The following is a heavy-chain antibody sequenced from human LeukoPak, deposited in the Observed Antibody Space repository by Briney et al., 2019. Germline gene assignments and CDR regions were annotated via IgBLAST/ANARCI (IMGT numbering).Heavy chain of an antibody. CDR1: GFTFSSYG. J-gene: IGHJ4*02. D-gene: IGHD3-10*01. CDR2: IRYDGSNK. Sequence: GGSPRLSCAASGFTFSSYGMHWVRQAPGKGLEWVAVIRYDGSNKYYADSVKGRFTISRDNSKNTLYLQMNSLRAEDTAVYYCARVRGSGSYYLIDYWGQGTLVTVSS. CDR3: ARVRGSGSYYLIDY. V-gene: IGHV3-33*01.